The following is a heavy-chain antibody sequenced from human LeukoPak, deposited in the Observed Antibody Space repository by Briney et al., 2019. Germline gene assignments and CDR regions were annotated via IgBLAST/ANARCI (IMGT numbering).Heavy chain of an antibody. J-gene: IGHJ4*02. CDR2: IRSKAHGGTT. D-gene: IGHD2-15*01. CDR1: GFSVSSSY. Sequence: GSLRLSCAASGFSVSSSYISWVRQAPGKGLEWVGFIRSKAHGGTTEYAASVKGRFTISRDDSKSIAYLQMDSLKTEDTAVYYCTRAGRYCSGGSCYSFYWGQGTLVTVSS. CDR3: TRAGRYCSGGSCYSFY. V-gene: IGHV3-49*04.